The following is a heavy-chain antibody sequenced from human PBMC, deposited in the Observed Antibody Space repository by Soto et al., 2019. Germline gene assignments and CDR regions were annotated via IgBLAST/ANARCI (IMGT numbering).Heavy chain of an antibody. Sequence: EVHLLDSGGGLVQPGGSLRLSCAASGFTFSNYVMSWVRQAPGKGLEWVSSISGSGDNTYYADSVKGRFTISRDNSKNTHFLQMNGLRADDTAVYYCATLPLVLPFGCDYWGQGTLVTVSS. CDR3: ATLPLVLPFGCDY. CDR1: GFTFSNYV. CDR2: ISGSGDNT. J-gene: IGHJ4*02. V-gene: IGHV3-23*01. D-gene: IGHD3-10*01.